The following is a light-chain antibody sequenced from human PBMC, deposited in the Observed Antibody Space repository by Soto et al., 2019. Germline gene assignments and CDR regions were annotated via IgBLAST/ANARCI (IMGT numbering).Light chain of an antibody. J-gene: IGLJ1*01. CDR2: VNSDGSH. Sequence: QLVLTQSPSASASLGASVKLTCTLSSGHSSYAIAWHQLQPDKGPRYLMKVNSDGSHNKGDGIPDRFSGSSSGAERYLTIFSLQSEDEADYYCQTWGTGIHVFGTGTKVTVL. V-gene: IGLV4-69*01. CDR3: QTWGTGIHV. CDR1: SGHSSYA.